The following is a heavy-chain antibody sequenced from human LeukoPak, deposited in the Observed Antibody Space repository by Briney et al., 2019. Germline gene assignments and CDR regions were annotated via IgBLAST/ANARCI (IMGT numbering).Heavy chain of an antibody. Sequence: SETLSLTCTVSGGPIYSYYWSRIRQTAGKGLEWIGRLYPGVSTNYNPSLKSRVTTSVDTSKNQFALKLSAVTAADTAVYYCARLKFYDSTGYSPGHYMDVWGKGTTVTVSS. CDR3: ARLKFYDSTGYSPGHYMDV. J-gene: IGHJ6*03. D-gene: IGHD3-22*01. V-gene: IGHV4-4*07. CDR2: LYPGVST. CDR1: GGPIYSYY.